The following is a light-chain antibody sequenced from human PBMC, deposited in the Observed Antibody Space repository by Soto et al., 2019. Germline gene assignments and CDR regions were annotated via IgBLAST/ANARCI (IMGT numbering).Light chain of an antibody. CDR2: DAS. J-gene: IGKJ5*01. CDR1: QRVSSY. Sequence: EIVLTQSPATLSLSPGERATLSCRASQRVSSYLAWYQQKPGQAPRLLIYDASNRATGIPARFSASGSGTDFTLTISSLEPEDSAVYYCQQRGTWITFGPGTRLEI. CDR3: QQRGTWIT. V-gene: IGKV3-11*01.